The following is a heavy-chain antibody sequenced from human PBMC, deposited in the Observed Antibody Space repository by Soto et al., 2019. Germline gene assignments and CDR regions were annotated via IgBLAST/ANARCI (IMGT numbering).Heavy chain of an antibody. CDR2: INPNSGGT. CDR3: ARDSWKIGYCSSTSCRLRNFAY. J-gene: IGHJ4*02. D-gene: IGHD2-2*01. V-gene: IGHV1-2*04. CDR1: GYTFTGYY. Sequence: ASVKVSCKASGYTFTGYYMHWVRQAPGQGLEWMGWINPNSGGTNYAQKFQGWVTMTRDTSISTAYMELSRLRSDDTAVYYCARDSWKIGYCSSTSCRLRNFAYWGQGTLVTVSS.